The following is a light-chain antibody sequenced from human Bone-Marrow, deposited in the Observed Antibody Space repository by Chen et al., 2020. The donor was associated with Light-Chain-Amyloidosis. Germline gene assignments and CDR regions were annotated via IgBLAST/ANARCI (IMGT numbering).Light chain of an antibody. CDR2: DAS. V-gene: IGKV1-13*02. Sequence: AIQLTQSPSSLSASVGDRVTITCRASQGISSALAWDQQKPGKAPKLLIYDASSLESGVPSRFSGSGSGTDFTLTISSLQPEDVATYYCQQFNSYPRTFGQGTRLEIK. CDR3: QQFNSYPRT. CDR1: QGISSA. J-gene: IGKJ5*01.